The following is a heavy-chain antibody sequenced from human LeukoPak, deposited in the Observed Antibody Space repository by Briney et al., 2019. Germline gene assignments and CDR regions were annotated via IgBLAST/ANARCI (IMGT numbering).Heavy chain of an antibody. J-gene: IGHJ6*02. CDR3: ARDRTRDYYYGMDV. V-gene: IGHV3-53*01. CDR2: IYSGGST. Sequence: PGGSLRLSCAASGFTVSSNYMSWVRQAPGKGLEWVSVIYSGGSTYYADSVKGRFTISRDNSKNTLYLQMSSLRAEDTAVYYCARDRTRDYYYGMDVWGQGTTVTVSS. CDR1: GFTVSSNY. D-gene: IGHD1-14*01.